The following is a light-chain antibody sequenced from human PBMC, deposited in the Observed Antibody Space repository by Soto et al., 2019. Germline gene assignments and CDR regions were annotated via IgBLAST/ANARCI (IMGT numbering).Light chain of an antibody. V-gene: IGKV4-1*01. CDR3: QQYYGTPIT. J-gene: IGKJ5*01. CDR1: QSLLSRSDNKNY. Sequence: DFVMTQSPDSLAVSLGERATVNCKSSQSLLSRSDNKNYLAWYQQIAGQPPKLVIRWASTREPGVPDRFSGSGSGTDFTLTISSLQAEDVAVYFCQQYYGTPITFGQGTRLEIK. CDR2: WAS.